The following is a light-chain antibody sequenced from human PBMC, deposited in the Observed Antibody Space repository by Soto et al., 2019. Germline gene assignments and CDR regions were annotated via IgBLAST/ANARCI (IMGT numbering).Light chain of an antibody. J-gene: IGLJ1*01. Sequence: QSALTQPASVSGSPGQAITISCTGTSSDVGGYNYVSWYQEYPGKAPKLMIYDVSNRPSGVSNRFSGSKSGNTASLTISGLQAEDEADYSCSSYTSSSTQVFGTGTKLTVL. CDR1: SSDVGGYNY. CDR3: SSYTSSSTQV. V-gene: IGLV2-14*01. CDR2: DVS.